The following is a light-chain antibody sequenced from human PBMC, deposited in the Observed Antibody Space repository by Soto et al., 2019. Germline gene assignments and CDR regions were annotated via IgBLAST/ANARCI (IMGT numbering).Light chain of an antibody. CDR2: DES. CDR3: HQRNKWRT. CDR1: QSVSNF. V-gene: IGKV3-11*01. J-gene: IGKJ1*01. Sequence: DIVLTQSPATLSLSPGERATLSCRARQSVSNFVAWYHQKPGQAPRLLIYDESNRATGIPARFSGSGFGTDFTLTISSLEPEDFAVYYCHQRNKWRTFGQGTKVDIK.